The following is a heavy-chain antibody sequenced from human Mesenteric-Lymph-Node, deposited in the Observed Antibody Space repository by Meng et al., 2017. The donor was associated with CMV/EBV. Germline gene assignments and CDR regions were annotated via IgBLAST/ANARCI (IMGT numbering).Heavy chain of an antibody. D-gene: IGHD3-10*01. CDR2: MNPNSGNT. Sequence: ASVKVSCKASGYTFTSYDINWVRQATGQGLEWRGWMNPNSGNTGYAQKFQGRVTMTRNTSISTAYMELSSLRSADTAVYYCARGIRGSSKYWFDPWGQGTLVTVSS. J-gene: IGHJ5*02. V-gene: IGHV1-8*01. CDR1: GYTFTSYD. CDR3: ARGIRGSSKYWFDP.